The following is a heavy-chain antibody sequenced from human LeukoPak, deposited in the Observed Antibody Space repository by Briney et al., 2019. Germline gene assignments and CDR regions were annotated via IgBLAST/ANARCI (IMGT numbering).Heavy chain of an antibody. D-gene: IGHD3-22*01. J-gene: IGHJ4*02. CDR2: IYYSGST. Sequence: SETLSLTCTVSGGSISSYYWSWVRQPPGKGLEWIGYIYYSGSTNYNPSLKSRVTISVDTSKNQFSLKLSSVTAADTAVYYCASSFDRGPYYFDYWGQGTLVTVSS. CDR3: ASSFDRGPYYFDY. CDR1: GGSISSYY. V-gene: IGHV4-59*01.